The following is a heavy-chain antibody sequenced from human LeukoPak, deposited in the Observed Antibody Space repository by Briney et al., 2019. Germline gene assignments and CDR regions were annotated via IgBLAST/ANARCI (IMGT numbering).Heavy chain of an antibody. CDR2: ISSSSSYI. V-gene: IGHV3-21*01. J-gene: IGHJ6*03. D-gene: IGHD5-12*01. CDR1: GFTFSSYS. Sequence: GGSLRLSCAASGFTFSSYSMNWVRQAPGKGLEWVSFISSSSSYIYYADSVKGRFTISRDNAKNSLYLQMNSLRAEDTAVYYCAREHSGYDFPGRDYYYMDVWGEGTTVTVSS. CDR3: AREHSGYDFPGRDYYYMDV.